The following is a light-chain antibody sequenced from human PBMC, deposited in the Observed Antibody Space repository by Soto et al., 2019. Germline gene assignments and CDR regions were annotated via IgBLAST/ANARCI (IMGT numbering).Light chain of an antibody. CDR3: RHYNSYSEA. CDR2: ATS. CDR1: QSVSSN. V-gene: IGKV3-15*01. Sequence: EIVMTQSPATLSVSPGERASLSCRASQSVSSNLAWYQQKPGQTPRLLIYATSTRATGIPARFSGSGSGTEFTLTISSLQPDDFAAYYCRHYNSYSEAFGQGTKVDIK. J-gene: IGKJ1*01.